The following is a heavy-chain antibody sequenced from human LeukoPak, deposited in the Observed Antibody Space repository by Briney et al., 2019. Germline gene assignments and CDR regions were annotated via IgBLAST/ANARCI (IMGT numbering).Heavy chain of an antibody. CDR3: ARGGGSNSGYNLDD. D-gene: IGHD3-9*01. CDR2: ISGSGSSI. CDR1: GFTFSSYA. Sequence: GGSLRLSCAASGFTFSSYAMNWVRQAPGKGLEWVSGISGSGSSIHYADSVRGRFTISRDNSKNTVYLQMNSLRAEDTATYHCARGGGSNSGYNLDDWGQGTLVTVSS. V-gene: IGHV3-23*01. J-gene: IGHJ4*02.